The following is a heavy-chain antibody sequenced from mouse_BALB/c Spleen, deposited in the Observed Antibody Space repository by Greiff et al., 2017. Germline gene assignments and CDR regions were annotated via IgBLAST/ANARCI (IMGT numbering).Heavy chain of an antibody. Sequence: EVKLMESGPDLVKPGASVKISCTASGYTFTDYNMHWVQQSPGKSLEWIGYIYPYNGGTGYNQKFKSKSTLTEDNSTSTAYMKLSSLTSEDSAVYCGTKEGAQDWFAYWGQGTLVTVSA. CDR1: GYTFTDYN. CDR3: TKEGAQDWFAY. V-gene: IGHV1S29*02. CDR2: IYPYNGGT. J-gene: IGHJ3*01.